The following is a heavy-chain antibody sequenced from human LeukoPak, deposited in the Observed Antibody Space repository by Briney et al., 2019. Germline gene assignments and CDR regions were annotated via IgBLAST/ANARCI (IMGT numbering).Heavy chain of an antibody. CDR3: ARDPITWDAFDI. V-gene: IGHV3-7*01. J-gene: IGHJ3*02. D-gene: IGHD3-10*01. CDR1: GLPYTTYW. Sequence: GGSLRLSYAASGLPYTTYWMTWVRQSTGKGLEWVASIKKDGSEKEYVDSVKGRFTISRDNAKNSVYLQMNSLRAEDTAVYYCARDPITWDAFDIWGQGTMVTVSS. CDR2: IKKDGSEK.